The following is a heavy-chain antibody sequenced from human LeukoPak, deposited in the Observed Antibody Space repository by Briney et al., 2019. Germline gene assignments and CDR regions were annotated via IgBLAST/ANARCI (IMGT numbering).Heavy chain of an antibody. CDR2: IYYSGST. V-gene: IGHV4-39*01. J-gene: IGHJ5*02. D-gene: IGHD6-6*01. Sequence: SETLSLTCTVSGGSISSSSYYWGWIRQPPGEGLEWIGSIYYSGSTYYNPSLKSRVTISVDTSKNQFSLKLSSVTAADTAVYYCAAYRGGIAARLPLNWFDPWGQGTLVTVSS. CDR1: GGSISSSSYY. CDR3: AAYRGGIAARLPLNWFDP.